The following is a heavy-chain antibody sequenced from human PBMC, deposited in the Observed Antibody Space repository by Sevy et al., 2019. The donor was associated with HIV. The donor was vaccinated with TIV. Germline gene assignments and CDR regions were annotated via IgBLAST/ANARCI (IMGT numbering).Heavy chain of an antibody. D-gene: IGHD2-2*01. CDR2: ISGKGRNT. V-gene: IGHV3-23*01. CDR3: AKTIDSGGGVVPAANYFYYGLDV. Sequence: GGSLRLSCAASGFTFSAYAMNWVRQAPGKGLEWVSAISGKGRNTHYTDSVEGRFTISRENSNNSLYLQMNGLRAEDTAVYYCAKTIDSGGGVVPAANYFYYGLDVWGQGTTVTVSS. CDR1: GFTFSAYA. J-gene: IGHJ6*02.